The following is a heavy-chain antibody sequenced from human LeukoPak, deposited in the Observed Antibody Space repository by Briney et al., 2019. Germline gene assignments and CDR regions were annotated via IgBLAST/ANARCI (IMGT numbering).Heavy chain of an antibody. D-gene: IGHD3-22*01. V-gene: IGHV3-23*01. CDR3: AKLYDSGGYWRSDNFDY. J-gene: IGHJ4*02. CDR2: IGGSGGRT. CDR1: GFRFSSYV. Sequence: GGSLRLSCAASGFRFSSYVMTWVRQAPGKGLEWVSGIGGSGGRTYYADFVKGRFTISRDASKNTLYLQMNSLRAEDTADYFCAKLYDSGGYWRSDNFDYWGQGTLVTVSS.